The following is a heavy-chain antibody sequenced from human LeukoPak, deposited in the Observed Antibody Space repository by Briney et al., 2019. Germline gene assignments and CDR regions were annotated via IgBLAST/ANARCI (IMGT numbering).Heavy chain of an antibody. CDR3: ARGWRITIFGGDPIFDY. D-gene: IGHD3-3*01. CDR1: GGSICNYY. Sequence: SETLSLTCTVSGGSICNYYWSWIRQPPGKGLEWIGEINHSGSTNYNPSLKSRVTISVDTSKNQFSLKLSSVTAADTAVYYCARGWRITIFGGDPIFDYWGPGTLVTVSS. J-gene: IGHJ4*02. V-gene: IGHV4-34*01. CDR2: INHSGST.